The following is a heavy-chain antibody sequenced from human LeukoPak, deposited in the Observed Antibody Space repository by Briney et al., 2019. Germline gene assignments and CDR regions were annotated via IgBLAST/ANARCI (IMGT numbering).Heavy chain of an antibody. V-gene: IGHV3-23*01. D-gene: IGHD3-22*01. CDR2: ISGSGGST. Sequence: GGSLRLSCAASGFTFSSYAMSWVPQAPGKGREWVSDISGSGGSTYYADSVKVRFTISRDNSKNTLYLQMNSLRAEDTAVYYCAKVARAGYYDSSGYPSFRYWGQGTLVTVSS. J-gene: IGHJ4*02. CDR1: GFTFSSYA. CDR3: AKVARAGYYDSSGYPSFRY.